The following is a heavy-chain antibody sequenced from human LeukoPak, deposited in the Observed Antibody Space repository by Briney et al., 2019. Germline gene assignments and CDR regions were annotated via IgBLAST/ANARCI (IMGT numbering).Heavy chain of an antibody. Sequence: GGSLRLSCAASGFTVSSNYTSWVRQAPGKGLEWVSVIYSGGSTYYADSVKGRFTISRDNSKNTLYLQMNSLRAEDTAVYYCARATIDYYDSSGYYFDAFDIWGQGTVVTVSS. CDR1: GFTVSSNY. CDR3: ARATIDYYDSSGYYFDAFDI. V-gene: IGHV3-53*01. D-gene: IGHD3-22*01. CDR2: IYSGGST. J-gene: IGHJ3*02.